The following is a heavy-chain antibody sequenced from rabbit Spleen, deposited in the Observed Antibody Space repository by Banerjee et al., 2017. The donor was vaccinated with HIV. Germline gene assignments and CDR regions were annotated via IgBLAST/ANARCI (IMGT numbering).Heavy chain of an antibody. Sequence: QLEESGGGLVQPGGSLKLSCKASGFYFSSYYLSWVRRAPGKGLEWIGAIVPIFGIAVCANWVIGRFTTSSHTAQSTLYLQLSSLTAADSAAYFWETEMAGKFGLWGPGTLVTVS. J-gene: IGHJ4*01. CDR3: ETEMAGKFGL. D-gene: IGHD4-1*01. CDR2: IVPIFGIA. CDR1: GFYFSSYY. V-gene: IGHV1S7*01.